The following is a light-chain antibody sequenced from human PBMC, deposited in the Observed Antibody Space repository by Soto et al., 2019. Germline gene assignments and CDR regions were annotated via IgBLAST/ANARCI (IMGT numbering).Light chain of an antibody. Sequence: DIQMTQSPSTLSGSVGDIVTITCRCSQTISSWLAWYQQKPVKAPKLLIYKASTLKIGVPSRFSGSGSGTEFTLTISSLQPDDFATYFCQQSYTTPVYSFGQGTKV. CDR1: QTISSW. J-gene: IGKJ2*01. V-gene: IGKV1-5*03. CDR2: KAS. CDR3: QQSYTTPVYS.